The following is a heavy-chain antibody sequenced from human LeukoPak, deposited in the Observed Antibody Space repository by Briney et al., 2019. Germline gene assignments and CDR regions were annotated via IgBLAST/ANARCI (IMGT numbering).Heavy chain of an antibody. CDR3: AKDRVYSSSYYCFDY. CDR2: IYSGGST. Sequence: GGSLRLSCAASGFTVSSNYMSWVRQAPGKELEWVSVIYSGGSTYYADSVKGRFTISRDNSKNTLYLQMNSLRVEDTAVYFCAKDRVYSSSYYCFDYWGQGTLVTVSS. J-gene: IGHJ4*02. V-gene: IGHV3-66*01. D-gene: IGHD6-13*01. CDR1: GFTVSSNY.